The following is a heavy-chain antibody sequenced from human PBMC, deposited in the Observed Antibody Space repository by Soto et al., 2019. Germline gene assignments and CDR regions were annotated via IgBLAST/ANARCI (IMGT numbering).Heavy chain of an antibody. V-gene: IGHV4-59*01. Sequence: SETLSLTCTVSGGSISSYYWSWIRQPPGKGLEWIGYIHYSGSTNYNPSLKSRVTISVDTSKNQFSLKLSSVTAADTAVYYCARSGDYDFWSGSYTFDYWGQGTLVTVSS. J-gene: IGHJ4*02. D-gene: IGHD3-3*01. CDR1: GGSISSYY. CDR3: ARSGDYDFWSGSYTFDY. CDR2: IHYSGST.